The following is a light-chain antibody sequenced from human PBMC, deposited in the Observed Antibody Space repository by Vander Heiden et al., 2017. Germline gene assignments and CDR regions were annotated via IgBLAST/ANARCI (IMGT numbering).Light chain of an antibody. J-gene: IGLJ2*01. Sequence: SYVLTQPPSVSVAPGQTARITCGGDNIGSKSVHWYQQKPGQAPVLVVHDDNFRPSGIPERVSGSKSGNTATLIINRVEAGDEADYYSQVWDSTSGHVVFGGGTKLTVL. CDR2: DDN. V-gene: IGLV3-21*02. CDR3: QVWDSTSGHVV. CDR1: NIGSKS.